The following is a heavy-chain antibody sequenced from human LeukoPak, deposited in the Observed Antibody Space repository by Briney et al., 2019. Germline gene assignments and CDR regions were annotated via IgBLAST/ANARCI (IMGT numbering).Heavy chain of an antibody. Sequence: PGGSLRLSCAASGFTFSTYNMNWVRQAPGKGLEWLSYISSSSRTIHYADSVKGRFTISRDNAKNSLYLQMNSLRAEDTAVYYCAGDFLEDTRWGQGTVVTVSS. V-gene: IGHV3-48*01. CDR3: AGDFLEDTR. CDR2: ISSSSRTI. CDR1: GFTFSTYN. J-gene: IGHJ4*02. D-gene: IGHD2-15*01.